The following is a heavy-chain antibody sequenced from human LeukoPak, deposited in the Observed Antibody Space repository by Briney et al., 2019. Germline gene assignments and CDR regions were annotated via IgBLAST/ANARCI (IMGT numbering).Heavy chain of an antibody. CDR2: INSDESST. CDR1: GLTFSSYW. CDR3: ASRYSYYAMDV. J-gene: IGHJ6*04. Sequence: GGSLRLSCAASGLTFSSYWMHWVRQAPGKGLVWVSRINSDESSTSYADSVKGRFTISRDNAKNTLYLQMNSLRVEDTAVYYCASRYSYYAMDVWGKGTTVTVSS. V-gene: IGHV3-74*01.